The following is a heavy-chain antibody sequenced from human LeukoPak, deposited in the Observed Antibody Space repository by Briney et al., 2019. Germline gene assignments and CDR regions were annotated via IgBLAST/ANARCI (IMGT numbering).Heavy chain of an antibody. CDR2: IDHNGYT. V-gene: IGHV4-34*01. D-gene: IGHD2-2*01. CDR1: GGSFSGYY. CDR3: ARLPAASLYNHYYYRDV. J-gene: IGHJ6*03. Sequence: PSETLSLTCAVYGGSFSGYYWSWIRQPPGKGLEWIGEIDHNGYTNYNPSLKSRVTISLDTSKNQFSLKLSSVTAADTAVYYCARLPAASLYNHYYYRDVWGKGTTVTVSS.